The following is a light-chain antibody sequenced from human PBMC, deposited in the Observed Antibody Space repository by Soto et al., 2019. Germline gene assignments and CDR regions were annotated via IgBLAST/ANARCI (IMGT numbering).Light chain of an antibody. Sequence: QSVLTQPPSVSGAPGQRVTISCTGSSSNIGAGYDVHWYQQLPGTAPKLLIYDNNNRPSGVPDRFSGSKSGTSASLAITGLEADDAADYYCQSYDSSLSGYVFGAGTKVTVL. J-gene: IGLJ1*01. V-gene: IGLV1-40*01. CDR1: SSNIGAGYD. CDR2: DNN. CDR3: QSYDSSLSGYV.